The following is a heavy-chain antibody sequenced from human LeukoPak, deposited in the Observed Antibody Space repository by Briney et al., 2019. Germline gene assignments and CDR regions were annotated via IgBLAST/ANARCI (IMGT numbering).Heavy chain of an antibody. D-gene: IGHD3-22*01. Sequence: ASVKVSCKASGYTFTSYYMHWVRQAPGQGLEWMGIINPSGGSTSYAQKFQGRVTMTRDTSTSTVYMELSSLRSEDTAVYYCARDGPLTTTYYYYGMDAWGQGTTATVSS. CDR1: GYTFTSYY. CDR3: ARDGPLTTTYYYYGMDA. CDR2: INPSGGST. J-gene: IGHJ6*02. V-gene: IGHV1-46*01.